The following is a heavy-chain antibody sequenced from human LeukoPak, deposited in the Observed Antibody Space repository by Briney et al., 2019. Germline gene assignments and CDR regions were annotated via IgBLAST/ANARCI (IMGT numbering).Heavy chain of an antibody. CDR2: IYSGGST. D-gene: IGHD3-3*01. CDR3: ARDKLHYDFWSGSTDYYYYYYMDV. J-gene: IGHJ6*03. V-gene: IGHV3-66*02. CDR1: GFTVSSNY. Sequence: GGSLRLSCAASGFTVSSNYMSWVRQAPGKGLEWVSVIYSGGSTYYADSVKGRFTISRDNSKNTLYLQMNSLRAEDTAVYYCARDKLHYDFWSGSTDYYYYYYMDVWGKGTTVTVSS.